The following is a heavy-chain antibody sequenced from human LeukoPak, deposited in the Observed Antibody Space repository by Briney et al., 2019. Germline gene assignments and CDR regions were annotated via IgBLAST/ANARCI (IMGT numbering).Heavy chain of an antibody. CDR2: IYHSGST. J-gene: IGHJ4*02. CDR1: GYSITSDYY. D-gene: IGHD1-26*01. CDR3: ARVGIDSGSFADFDY. Sequence: PSETLSLTCSASGYSITSDYYWGWVRQPPGKGLEWIASIYHSGSTYYNPSLKSRVTILVDTSKDQFSLKLSYVTAADTAVYYCARVGIDSGSFADFDYWGQGTLVIVSS. V-gene: IGHV4-38-2*02.